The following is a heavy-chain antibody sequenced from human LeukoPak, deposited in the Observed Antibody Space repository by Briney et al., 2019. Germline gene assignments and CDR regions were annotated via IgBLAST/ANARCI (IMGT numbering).Heavy chain of an antibody. CDR2: IKQDGSEK. CDR1: GFNFSSYW. J-gene: IGHJ4*02. V-gene: IGHV3-7*04. D-gene: IGHD5-12*01. Sequence: GGSLRLSCAAAGFNFSSYWMTWVRQAPGKGLEWVANIKQDGSEKYYVDSVKGRFTISRDNAKNSLYLQMNSLRAEDTAVFYCARDGTYTDYDPDFDIWGQGTLVTVSS. CDR3: ARDGTYTDYDPDFDI.